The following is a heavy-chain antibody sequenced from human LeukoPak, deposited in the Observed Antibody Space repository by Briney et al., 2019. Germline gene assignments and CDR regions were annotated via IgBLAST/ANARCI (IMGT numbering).Heavy chain of an antibody. CDR3: ARQVGCSYGRFDY. D-gene: IGHD5-18*01. V-gene: IGHV4-39*01. Sequence: PSETLSLTCTVSGGSISSYYWGWIRQPPGKGLEWIGSIYYSGSTYYSPSLKSRLTISVDTSKNQFSLKLSSVSAADTAVYYCARQVGCSYGRFDYWGQGTLVTVSS. CDR1: GGSISSYY. J-gene: IGHJ4*02. CDR2: IYYSGST.